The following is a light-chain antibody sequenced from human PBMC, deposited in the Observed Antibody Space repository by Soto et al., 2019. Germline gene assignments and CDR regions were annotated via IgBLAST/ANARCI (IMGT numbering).Light chain of an antibody. J-gene: IGKJ4*01. CDR1: QDINSW. CDR3: QQYESFFPLT. Sequence: DIQMTQSPSTLSASVGDRVTITCRASQDINSWLAWYQQKPGKAPKLLIYKASNLESGVPSRFSGSGSGKDFTLTISSLQPDDFATYHCQQYESFFPLTFGGGTKVDIK. V-gene: IGKV1-5*03. CDR2: KAS.